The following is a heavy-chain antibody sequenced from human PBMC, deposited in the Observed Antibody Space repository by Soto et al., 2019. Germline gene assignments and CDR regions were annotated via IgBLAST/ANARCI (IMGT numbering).Heavy chain of an antibody. Sequence: QVQLEESGGGVVQPGRSLRLSCAASGFTFSSHGMHWVRQAPGKGLEWVAVIWYDGSNRNYADSVKGRFTISRDNSKKMVFLQMNSLRVEDTAVYYCAAGDCSGGSYFSLDPWGQGTLVTVSS. V-gene: IGHV3-33*01. CDR3: AAGDCSGGSYFSLDP. CDR2: IWYDGSNR. D-gene: IGHD2-15*01. J-gene: IGHJ5*02. CDR1: GFTFSSHG.